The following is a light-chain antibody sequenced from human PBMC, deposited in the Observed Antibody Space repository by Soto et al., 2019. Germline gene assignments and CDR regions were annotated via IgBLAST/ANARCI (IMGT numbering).Light chain of an antibody. CDR3: QQRRNWTPLT. Sequence: ETVLTQSPATLSLSPGETATLSCRASESVDIYLAWYQQKPGQAPRLLIYHASSRATGIPARFSGSGSGTDFTLTISSIEPEDDAVYDCQQRRNWTPLTFGGGTRVEIK. J-gene: IGKJ4*01. CDR2: HAS. CDR1: ESVDIY. V-gene: IGKV3-11*01.